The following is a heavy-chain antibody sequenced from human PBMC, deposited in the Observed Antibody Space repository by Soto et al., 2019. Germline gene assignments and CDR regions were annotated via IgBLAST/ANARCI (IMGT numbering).Heavy chain of an antibody. CDR3: ARDVSGDYDFWSGYYRTSYYYYYGMDV. CDR2: INPSGGST. V-gene: IGHV1-46*01. CDR1: GYTFTSYY. D-gene: IGHD3-3*01. Sequence: ASVKVSCKASGYTFTSYYMHWVRQAPGQGLEWMGIINPSGGSTSYAQKFQGRVTMTRDTSTSTVYMELSSLRSEDTAVYYCARDVSGDYDFWSGYYRTSYYYYYGMDVWGQGTTDTVSS. J-gene: IGHJ6*02.